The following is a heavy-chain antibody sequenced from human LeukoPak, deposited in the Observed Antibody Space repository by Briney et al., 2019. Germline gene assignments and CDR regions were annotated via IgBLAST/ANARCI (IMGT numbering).Heavy chain of an antibody. V-gene: IGHV3-30*18. Sequence: GGSLRLSCAASGFTFSSYGMHWVRQAPGKGLEWVAVISYDGSNKYYADSVKGRFTISRDISKNTLYLQMNSLRAEDTAVYYCAKVSGSGWSPDYWGQGTLVTVSS. CDR3: AKVSGSGWSPDY. D-gene: IGHD6-19*01. J-gene: IGHJ4*02. CDR2: ISYDGSNK. CDR1: GFTFSSYG.